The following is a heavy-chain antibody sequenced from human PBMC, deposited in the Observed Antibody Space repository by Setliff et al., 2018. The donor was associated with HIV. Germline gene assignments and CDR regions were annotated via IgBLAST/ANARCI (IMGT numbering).Heavy chain of an antibody. CDR3: AKDSGDGYNLEDYFDS. J-gene: IGHJ4*02. CDR1: GFIFDDYA. Sequence: SLRLSCAASGFIFDDYAMHWVRQPPGKGLEWVSGISWNSGSIAYADSVKGRFTISRDNAKNSLYLQMNSLRAEDTALYYCAKDSGDGYNLEDYFDSWGQGTLVTVSS. CDR2: ISWNSGSI. D-gene: IGHD5-12*01. V-gene: IGHV3-9*01.